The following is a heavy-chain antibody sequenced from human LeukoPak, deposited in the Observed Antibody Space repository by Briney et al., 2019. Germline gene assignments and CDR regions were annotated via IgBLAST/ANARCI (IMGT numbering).Heavy chain of an antibody. CDR1: DGSISNYF. Sequence: SETLSLTCTVSDGSISNYFWSWISQPPGKGLECIGYIYYSGRTNYNPSLKSRVTISVDTSKNQFSLRLNSVTAADTAVYYCARLRGAFDYWGQGTLVTVSS. J-gene: IGHJ4*02. D-gene: IGHD3-16*01. V-gene: IGHV4-59*01. CDR3: ARLRGAFDY. CDR2: IYYSGRT.